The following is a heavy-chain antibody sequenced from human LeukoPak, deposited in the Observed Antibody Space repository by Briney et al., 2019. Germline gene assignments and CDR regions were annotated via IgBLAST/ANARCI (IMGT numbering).Heavy chain of an antibody. CDR3: AGGVLHGGGNWFDP. D-gene: IGHD3-16*01. Sequence: ASVKVSCKTSGYTFTGYYMHWLRQAPGQGLEWMGRINPNSGGTYYAQKFRSRVTLTRDTSISTAYMELASLISDDTAVYYCAGGVLHGGGNWFDPWGQGTLVTVSS. V-gene: IGHV1-2*06. J-gene: IGHJ5*02. CDR2: INPNSGGT. CDR1: GYTFTGYY.